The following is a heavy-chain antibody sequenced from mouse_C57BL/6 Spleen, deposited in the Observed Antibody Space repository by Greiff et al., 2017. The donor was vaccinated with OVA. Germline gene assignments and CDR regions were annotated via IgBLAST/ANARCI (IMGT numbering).Heavy chain of an antibody. Sequence: VQLQQSVAELVRPGASVKLSCTASGFNIKNTYMHWVKPRHEQGLEWIGRIDPANGNPTSAPKLQGQATITADTSSNSAYLHRSSLTSEDTAIYYCARDYDDPVAYWGQGTLVTVSA. CDR3: ARDYDDPVAY. CDR1: GFNIKNTY. J-gene: IGHJ3*01. CDR2: IDPANGNP. V-gene: IGHV14-3*01. D-gene: IGHD2-3*01.